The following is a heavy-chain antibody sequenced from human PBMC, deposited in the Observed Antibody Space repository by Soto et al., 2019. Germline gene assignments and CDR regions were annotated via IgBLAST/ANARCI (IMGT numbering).Heavy chain of an antibody. J-gene: IGHJ4*02. V-gene: IGHV4-39*01. CDR1: GASITSNSYF. CDR2: IYYSGTT. Sequence: PSETLSLTCTVSGASITSNSYFWARIRQPPGKGLEWIGSIYYSGTTYYNPSLKSRVTISVDRSKNQFSLKLSSVTAADTAVYYCARHFSVDYFDYWGQGALVTVSS. CDR3: ARHFSVDYFDY.